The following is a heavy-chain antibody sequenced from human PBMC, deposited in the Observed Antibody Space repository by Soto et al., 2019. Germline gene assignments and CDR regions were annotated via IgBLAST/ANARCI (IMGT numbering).Heavy chain of an antibody. V-gene: IGHV4-39*01. CDR1: GGSISSSSYY. CDR3: ARQGGYDILADP. CDR2: IYYSGST. D-gene: IGHD3-9*01. Sequence: QLQLQESVPGLVKHSKTLFLTCTVSGGSISSSSYYWGWIRQPPGKGLEWIGSIYYSGSTYYNPSLKSRVTIPVDTSKNQFSPKLSSVTAADTAVYYCARQGGYDILADPSGHGTLVTVSS. J-gene: IGHJ5*02.